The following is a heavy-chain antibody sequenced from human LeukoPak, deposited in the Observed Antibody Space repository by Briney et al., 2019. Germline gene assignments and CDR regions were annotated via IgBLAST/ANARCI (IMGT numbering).Heavy chain of an antibody. J-gene: IGHJ6*03. Sequence: GRSLRLSCAASGFTFSNYAMHWVRQAPGKGLEWVAVILYYGSNKYYPDSVKGRFTISRDNYKNKLYLQLNSLRAEDTDVYYCAKRRGLELLYYYYMDVWGKGTTVTVSS. V-gene: IGHV3-30*04. CDR2: ILYYGSNK. CDR3: AKRRGLELLYYYYMDV. D-gene: IGHD1-7*01. CDR1: GFTFSNYA.